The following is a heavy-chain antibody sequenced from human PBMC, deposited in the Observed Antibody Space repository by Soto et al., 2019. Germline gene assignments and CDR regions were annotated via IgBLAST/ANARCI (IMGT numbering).Heavy chain of an antibody. CDR1: GFPFTGYA. V-gene: IGHV3-23*01. D-gene: IGHD6-19*01. Sequence: EVQLLESGGGLVQPGGSLRLSCAASGFPFTGYAMSWVRQAPGKGLEWVSAISGHGDATFYADSVKGRFTISRDNSRDTLFLQMNSLTADDTAVYYCAKATTNGGWFNPFDSWGQGALVTVSS. CDR3: AKATTNGGWFNPFDS. J-gene: IGHJ4*02. CDR2: ISGHGDAT.